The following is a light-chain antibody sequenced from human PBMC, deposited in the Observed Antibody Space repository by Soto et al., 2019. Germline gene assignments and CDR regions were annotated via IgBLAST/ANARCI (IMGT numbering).Light chain of an antibody. V-gene: IGKV3-15*01. CDR2: GAS. CDR3: QQYNNWPPWT. Sequence: EIVLTQSPATLSVSPGERATLSCRASQSVNTNLAWYQQKPGQAPRLLIYGASNRATGIPARFSGSGSGTEFTLAITIMHAEDFAVYYCQQYNNWPPWTFGQGTKVEIK. J-gene: IGKJ1*01. CDR1: QSVNTN.